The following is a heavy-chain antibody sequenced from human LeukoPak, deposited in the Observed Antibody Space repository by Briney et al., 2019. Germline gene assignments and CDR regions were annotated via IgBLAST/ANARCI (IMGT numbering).Heavy chain of an antibody. J-gene: IGHJ6*03. CDR1: GGTFSSYA. CDR3: ASQSHHCSSTSCYMDV. D-gene: IGHD2-2*01. Sequence: SVKVSCKASGGTFSSYAISWVRQAPGQGLEWMGGIIPIFGTANYAQEFQGRVTITADESTSTAYMELSSLRSEDTAVYYCASQSHHCSSTSCYMDVWGKGTTVTVSS. V-gene: IGHV1-69*01. CDR2: IIPIFGTA.